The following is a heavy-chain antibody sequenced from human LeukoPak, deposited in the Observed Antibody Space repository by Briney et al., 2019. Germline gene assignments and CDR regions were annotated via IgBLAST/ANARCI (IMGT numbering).Heavy chain of an antibody. CDR1: GFTFSSYE. J-gene: IGHJ4*02. CDR3: ARGGSRWIDH. V-gene: IGHV3-48*03. CDR2: ISSSGSTI. Sequence: QPGGSLRLSCAASGFTFSSYEMNWVRQAPGKGLEWVSYISSSGSTIYYADSVKGRFTISRDNAKNSLYLQMNSLRSEDTAVYYCARGGSRWIDHWGQGTLVTVSS. D-gene: IGHD1-26*01.